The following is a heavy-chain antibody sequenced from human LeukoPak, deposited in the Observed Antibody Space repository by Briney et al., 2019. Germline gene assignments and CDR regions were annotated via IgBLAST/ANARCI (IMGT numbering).Heavy chain of an antibody. D-gene: IGHD2-2*01. CDR1: GFTFRSYS. Sequence: GGSLRLSCAASGFTFRSYSMNWVRQAQGKGLEWVSAIDPSSAYIYYADSVKGRFTISRDNAENSLYLQMNSLRVEDTAVYYCARAPTVLVGYCSSSSCQADYWGQGTLVTVSS. CDR3: ARAPTVLVGYCSSSSCQADY. CDR2: IDPSSAYI. V-gene: IGHV3-21*01. J-gene: IGHJ4*02.